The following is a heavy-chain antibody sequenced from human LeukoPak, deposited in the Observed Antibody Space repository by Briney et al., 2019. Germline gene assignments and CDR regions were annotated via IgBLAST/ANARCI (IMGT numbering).Heavy chain of an antibody. CDR3: ARAKYSGSHFDY. D-gene: IGHD6-13*01. J-gene: IGHJ4*02. V-gene: IGHV3-74*01. CDR1: GFTITPYW. Sequence: GGSLRLSCARSGFTITPYWMHWVRQAPGKGLVWVSRINSDGSSTSYADSVKGRFTISRDNAKNTLNLQMNSLRAEDTAVYYCARAKYSGSHFDYWGQGTLVTVSS. CDR2: INSDGSST.